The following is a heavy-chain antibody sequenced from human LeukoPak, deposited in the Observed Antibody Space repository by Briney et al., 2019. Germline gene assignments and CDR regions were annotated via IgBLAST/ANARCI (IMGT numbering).Heavy chain of an antibody. CDR2: IWDDGSNK. V-gene: IGHV3-33*01. J-gene: IGHJ3*02. Sequence: PGRSLRLSCAASGFTFSSYGMHWVRQAPGKVLEWVAVIWDDGSNKYYGDCVEGLFTISRENSKHTLYVQMNVLRAEDTAVYYCARDLQTYYDFWSGPHQAFDIWGQGTMVTVSS. CDR3: ARDLQTYYDFWSGPHQAFDI. D-gene: IGHD3-3*01. CDR1: GFTFSSYG.